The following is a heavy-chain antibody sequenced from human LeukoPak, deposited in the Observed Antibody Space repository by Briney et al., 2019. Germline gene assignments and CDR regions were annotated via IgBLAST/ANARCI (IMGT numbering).Heavy chain of an antibody. V-gene: IGHV3-33*06. J-gene: IGHJ2*01. CDR2: IWYDGSNK. CDR1: GFTFSSYG. Sequence: PGRSLRLSCAASGFTFSSYGMHWVRQAPGKGLEWVAVIWYDGSNKYYADSVKGRFTISRDNSKNTLFLQMNRLRVEDTAVFYCAKDFGGSDYDWYFDLWGRGTVVTVSS. D-gene: IGHD3-10*01. CDR3: AKDFGGSDYDWYFDL.